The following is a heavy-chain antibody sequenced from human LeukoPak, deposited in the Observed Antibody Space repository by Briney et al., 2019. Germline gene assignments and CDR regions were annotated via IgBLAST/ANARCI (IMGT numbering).Heavy chain of an antibody. CDR3: ARVEYYDFWSGSDDAFDI. CDR1: GGSFSGYY. D-gene: IGHD3-3*01. CDR2: INHSGST. Sequence: PSETLSLTCAVYGGSFSGYYWSWIRQPPGKGLEWIGEINHSGSTNYNPSLKSRVTISVDTSKNQFSLKLSSVTAADTAVYYCARVEYYDFWSGSDDAFDIWGQGTMVTVSS. V-gene: IGHV4-34*01. J-gene: IGHJ3*02.